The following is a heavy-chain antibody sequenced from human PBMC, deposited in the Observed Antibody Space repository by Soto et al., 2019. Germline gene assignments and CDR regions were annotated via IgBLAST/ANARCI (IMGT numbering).Heavy chain of an antibody. V-gene: IGHV3-9*01. CDR2: ISWNSGSI. D-gene: IGHD2-2*01. J-gene: IGHJ4*02. CDR1: GFTFDDYA. CDR3: AKGQLLSDLLNYLDY. Sequence: EVQLVESGGGLVQPGRSLRLSCAASGFTFDDYAMHWVRQAPGKGLEWVSGISWNSGSIGYADSVKGRFTISRDNAKNSLYLQMNSLRAEDTALYYCAKGQLLSDLLNYLDYWGQGTLVTVSS.